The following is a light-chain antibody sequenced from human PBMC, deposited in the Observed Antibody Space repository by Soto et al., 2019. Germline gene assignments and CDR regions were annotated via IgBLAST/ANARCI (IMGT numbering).Light chain of an antibody. Sequence: EIVLTQSPATLSLSPGERATLSCRTSQSVSKYFAWYQHKPGRAPRLLIYDASSRATGIPARFIGSGSGTDVTLTISSLEPEDFAIYYCQQRSNWPITFGQGTRLEIK. J-gene: IGKJ5*01. CDR1: QSVSKY. V-gene: IGKV3-11*01. CDR2: DAS. CDR3: QQRSNWPIT.